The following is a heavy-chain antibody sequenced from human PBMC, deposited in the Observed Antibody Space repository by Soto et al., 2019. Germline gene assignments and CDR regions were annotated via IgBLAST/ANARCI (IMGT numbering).Heavy chain of an antibody. CDR2: IWYDGSNK. CDR1: GFTFSSYG. V-gene: IGHV3-33*01. CDR3: ARARGFGDYDY. Sequence: QVQLVESGGGVVQPGRSLRLSCAASGFTFSSYGMHWVRQAPGKGLEWVAVIWYDGSNKYYADSVKRRFTISRDNSKNTLYLQMNSLRAEDTAVYYCARARGFGDYDYWGQGTLVTVSS. J-gene: IGHJ4*02. D-gene: IGHD3-10*01.